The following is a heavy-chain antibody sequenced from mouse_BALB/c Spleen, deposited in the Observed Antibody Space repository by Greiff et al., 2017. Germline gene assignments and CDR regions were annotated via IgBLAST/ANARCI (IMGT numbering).Heavy chain of an antibody. D-gene: IGHD1-1*01. J-gene: IGHJ1*01. V-gene: IGHV5-12-2*01. Sequence: EVKLVESGGGLVQPGGSLKLSCAASGFTFSSYGMSWVRQTPDKRLELVAYISNGGGSTYYPDTVKGRFTISRDNAKNTLYLQMSSLKSEDTAMYYCARHESYYGSSYWYFDVWGAGTTVTVSS. CDR3: ARHESYYGSSYWYFDV. CDR2: ISNGGGST. CDR1: GFTFSSYG.